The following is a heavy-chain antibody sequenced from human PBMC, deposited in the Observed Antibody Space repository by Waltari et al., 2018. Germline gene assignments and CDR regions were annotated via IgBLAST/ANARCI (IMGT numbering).Heavy chain of an antibody. J-gene: IGHJ4*02. V-gene: IGHV3-66*02. D-gene: IGHD4-17*01. Sequence: EVQLVESGGGLVQPGGSLRLSCAASGFPVSSSYMTWVRQAPGKGVGWVSVVYSGGSTYYADSVKGRFTISRDNSKNTLYLQMNSLRAEDTAVYYCASSYGGNALFAYWGQGTLVTVSS. CDR1: GFPVSSSY. CDR2: VYSGGST. CDR3: ASSYGGNALFAY.